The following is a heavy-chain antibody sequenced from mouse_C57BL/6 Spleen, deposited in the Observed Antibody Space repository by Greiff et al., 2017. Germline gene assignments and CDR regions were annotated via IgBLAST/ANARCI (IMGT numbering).Heavy chain of an antibody. CDR1: GFNIKDYY. D-gene: IGHD2-3*01. CDR2: IDPEDGET. J-gene: IGHJ1*03. V-gene: IGHV14-2*01. Sequence: EVQLQQSGAELVKPGASVKLSCTASGFNIKDYYMHWVKQRTEQGLEWIGRIDPEDGETKYAPKFQGKATIPADTSSNTAYLQLSSLPSEDTAVFSCAINGCYTPYFEVWGTGTTGTGPS. CDR3: AINGCYTPYFEV.